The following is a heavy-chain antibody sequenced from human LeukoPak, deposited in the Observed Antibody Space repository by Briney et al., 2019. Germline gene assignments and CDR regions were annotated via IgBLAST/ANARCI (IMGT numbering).Heavy chain of an antibody. J-gene: IGHJ6*02. CDR1: GFTFHEKYA. Sequence: GGSLRLSCGASGFTFHEKYAMHWVRQAPGKGLEWVSGFSLDSDNVGYADSVRGRFTVSRDRAKNSLYLQMNYLRPEDTALYFCTKDMDPGGINVWGQGTTVIVSS. CDR2: FSLDSDNV. CDR3: TKDMDPGGINV. D-gene: IGHD2-2*03. V-gene: IGHV3-9*01.